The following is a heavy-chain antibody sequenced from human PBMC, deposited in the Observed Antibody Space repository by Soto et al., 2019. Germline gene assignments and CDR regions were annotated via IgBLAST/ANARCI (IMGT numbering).Heavy chain of an antibody. V-gene: IGHV5-51*01. CDR1: GYTFTTYW. Sequence: PGESLKISCKASGYTFTTYWIGWVRQLPEKGLQWMGIIYPDDSDTRYSPSFQGQVTISADKSIDTAYLQWSSLKASDTAMYYCARRDIMTGYVYFDYWGQGSLVTVSS. D-gene: IGHD3-9*01. CDR3: ARRDIMTGYVYFDY. CDR2: IYPDDSDT. J-gene: IGHJ4*02.